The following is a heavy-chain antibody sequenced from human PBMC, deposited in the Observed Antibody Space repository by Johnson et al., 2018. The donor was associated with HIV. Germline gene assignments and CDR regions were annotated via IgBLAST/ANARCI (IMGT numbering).Heavy chain of an antibody. CDR3: AREGAWEVRPGAFDI. V-gene: IGHV3-11*04. Sequence: QVQLVESGGGLVKPGGSLRLSCAASGFTFSDYYMSWIRQAPGKGLAWVSYISSSGSTIYYADSVQGRFTISSDNSKNTLYLQMNSLRADDTAVYYCAREGAWEVRPGAFDIWGQGTMVTVSP. CDR2: ISSSGSTI. J-gene: IGHJ3*02. D-gene: IGHD1-26*01. CDR1: GFTFSDYY.